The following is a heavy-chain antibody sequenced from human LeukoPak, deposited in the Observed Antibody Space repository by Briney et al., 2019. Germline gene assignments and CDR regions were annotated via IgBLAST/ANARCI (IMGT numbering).Heavy chain of an antibody. V-gene: IGHV1-18*01. D-gene: IGHD3-22*01. Sequence: ASVKVSCKASGYTFTSYGISWVRQAPGQGLEWMGWISAYNGNTNYAQKLQGRVTMTTDTSTSTAYMELRSLRSDDTAVYYCARVNYDSSGYLSFDYWGQGTLVTVSS. CDR1: GYTFTSYG. J-gene: IGHJ4*02. CDR3: ARVNYDSSGYLSFDY. CDR2: ISAYNGNT.